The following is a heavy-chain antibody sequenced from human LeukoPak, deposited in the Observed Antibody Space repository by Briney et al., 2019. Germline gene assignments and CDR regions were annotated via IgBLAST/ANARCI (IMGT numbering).Heavy chain of an antibody. CDR1: GGSISSSSYY. CDR2: IYYSGST. CDR3: ARPALGAFDI. V-gene: IGHV4-39*01. Sequence: SETLSLTCTVSGGSISSSSYYWGWIRQSPGKGLEWIGSIYYSGSTYYNPSLKSRVTISVDTSKNQFSLKVSSVTAAETAVYYCARPALGAFDIWGQGTMVTASS. D-gene: IGHD2-15*01. J-gene: IGHJ3*02.